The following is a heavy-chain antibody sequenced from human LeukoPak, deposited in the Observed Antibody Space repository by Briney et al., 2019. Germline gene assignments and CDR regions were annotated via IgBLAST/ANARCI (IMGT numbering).Heavy chain of an antibody. CDR1: GDSISSGSYF. J-gene: IGHJ1*01. D-gene: IGHD2-15*01. CDR2: IYITGST. V-gene: IGHV4-61*02. CDR3: ARRFVGYCSGGSCYSGYFQH. Sequence: SETLSLTCTVFGDSISSGSYFWSWIRQPAGKGLEWIGRIYITGSTSYNPSLKSRVTISVDTSKNQFSLKLSSVTAADTAVYYCARRFVGYCSGGSCYSGYFQHWGQGTLVTVSS.